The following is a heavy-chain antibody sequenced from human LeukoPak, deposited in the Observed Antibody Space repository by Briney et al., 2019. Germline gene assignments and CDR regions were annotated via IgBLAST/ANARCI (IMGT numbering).Heavy chain of an antibody. V-gene: IGHV4-39*07. J-gene: IGHJ4*02. CDR1: GGSISSSSYY. CDR3: ARVGARGDYPLDY. CDR2: IYYSGST. D-gene: IGHD4-17*01. Sequence: SETLSLTCTVSGGSISSSSYYWGWIRQPPGKGLEWIGSIYYSGSTYYNPSLKSRVTISVDTSKNQFSLKLSSVTAADTAVYYCARVGARGDYPLDYWGQGTLVTVSS.